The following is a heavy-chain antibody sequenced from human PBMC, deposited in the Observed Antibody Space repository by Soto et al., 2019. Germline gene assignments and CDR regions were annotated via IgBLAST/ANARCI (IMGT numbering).Heavy chain of an antibody. CDR1: GGTPSNSA. J-gene: IGHJ6*02. CDR3: AGGRIVVVGSRAYYGMDV. D-gene: IGHD3-22*01. Sequence: QVHLLLQSGAEVKKPGSSVKVSCKASGGTPSNSAISWVRQAPGQGLEWMGGIIPDFGLVKYAQNFQGRVTVTSDESTNTAYMELSSLRPEDTAGYYCAGGRIVVVGSRAYYGMDVWGQGTTVTVSS. CDR2: IIPDFGLV. V-gene: IGHV1-69*01.